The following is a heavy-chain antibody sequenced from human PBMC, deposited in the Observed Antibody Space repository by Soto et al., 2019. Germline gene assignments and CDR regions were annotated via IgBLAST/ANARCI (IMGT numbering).Heavy chain of an antibody. CDR1: GGSFSGYY. D-gene: IGHD1-1*01. CDR3: VRDPSRGNEWARYVDL. CDR2: INHSGST. V-gene: IGHV4-34*01. J-gene: IGHJ2*01. Sequence: SETLSLTCAVYGGSFSGYYWSWIRQPPGKGLEWIGEINHSGSTNYNPSLKSRVTISVDTSKNQFSLKLSSVTAEDTAVYYCVRDPSRGNEWARYVDLWGRGTLVTVSS.